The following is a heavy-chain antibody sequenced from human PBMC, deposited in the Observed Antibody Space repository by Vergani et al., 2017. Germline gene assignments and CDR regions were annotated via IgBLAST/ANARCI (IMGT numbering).Heavy chain of an antibody. CDR2: IHPADSDT. J-gene: IGHJ5*02. Sequence: EVQLVQSGAEVKKTGESLKISCQISGYSFTNYWIGWVRQMPGKGLEWMGIIHPADSDTRYSPSFQGQVTISVDKSISTAYLQRSSLKSSDTAMYYCARSHGYCSSTSCYTDNWFDPWGQGSLVTVSS. D-gene: IGHD2-2*02. CDR3: ARSHGYCSSTSCYTDNWFDP. CDR1: GYSFTNYW. V-gene: IGHV5-51*01.